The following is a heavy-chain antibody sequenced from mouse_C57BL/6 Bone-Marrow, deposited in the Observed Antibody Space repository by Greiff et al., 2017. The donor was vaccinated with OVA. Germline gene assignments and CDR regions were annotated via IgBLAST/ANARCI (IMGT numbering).Heavy chain of an antibody. CDR1: GYTFTSYW. J-gene: IGHJ4*01. D-gene: IGHD4-1*01. Sequence: VQLQQPGAELVMPGASVKLSCKASGYTFTSYWMHWVKQRPGQGLEWIGEIDPSDSYTNYNQKFKGKSTLTVDKSSSTAYMQLSSLTSEDSAVYYCARRWDGDAMDYWGQGTSVTVSS. CDR3: ARRWDGDAMDY. V-gene: IGHV1-69*01. CDR2: IDPSDSYT.